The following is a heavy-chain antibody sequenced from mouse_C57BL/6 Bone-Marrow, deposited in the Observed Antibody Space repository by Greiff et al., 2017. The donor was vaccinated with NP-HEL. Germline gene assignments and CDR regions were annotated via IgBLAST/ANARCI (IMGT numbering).Heavy chain of an antibody. J-gene: IGHJ2*01. CDR2: IHPNSGST. D-gene: IGHD1-1*01. Sequence: QVQLKESGAELVKPGASVKLSCKASGYTFTSYWMHWVKQRPGQGLEWIGMIHPNSGSTNYNEKFKSKATLTVDKSSSTAYMQLSSLTSEDSAVYYCARIGSSYDYWGQGTTLTVSS. V-gene: IGHV1-64*01. CDR1: GYTFTSYW. CDR3: ARIGSSYDY.